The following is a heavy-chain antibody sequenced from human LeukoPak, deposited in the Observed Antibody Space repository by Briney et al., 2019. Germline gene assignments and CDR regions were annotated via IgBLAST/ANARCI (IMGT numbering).Heavy chain of an antibody. V-gene: IGHV1-58*01. CDR3: AADGAVPDAFDI. CDR2: IVVGSGNT. J-gene: IGHJ3*02. CDR1: GFTFSSSA. Sequence: ASVKVSCKASGFTFSSSAVQWVRQAHGQRLEWIGWIVVGSGNTKYAQKFQERVTITRDMSTSTAYMELSSLRSEDTAVYYCAADGAVPDAFDIWGQGTIVTVSS.